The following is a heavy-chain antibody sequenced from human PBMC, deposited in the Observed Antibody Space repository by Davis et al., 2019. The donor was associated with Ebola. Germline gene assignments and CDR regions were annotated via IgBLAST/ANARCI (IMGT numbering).Heavy chain of an antibody. Sequence: PGGSLRLSCAASGFTFSSYWMHWVRQAPGKGLVWVSAISGSGGSTYYADSVKGRFTISRDNSKNTLYLQMNSLRVEDTALYFCARINANAFDVWGQGTMVTVSS. CDR3: ARINANAFDV. J-gene: IGHJ3*01. CDR2: ISGSGGST. D-gene: IGHD2/OR15-2a*01. CDR1: GFTFSSYW. V-gene: IGHV3-23*01.